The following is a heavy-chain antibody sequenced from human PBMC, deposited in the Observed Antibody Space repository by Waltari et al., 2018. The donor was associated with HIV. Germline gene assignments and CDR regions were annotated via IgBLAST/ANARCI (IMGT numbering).Heavy chain of an antibody. CDR3: ARDQRSMASFDY. CDR1: GFTFSNYW. D-gene: IGHD3-10*01. Sequence: EVQLVESGGGLVQPGGSLRLSCAASGFTFSNYWMTWVRQTPGKGLEWVANIKQDGSERNYVESVKGRFTISRDNAKNSLYLQMNSLTAEDTAVYYCARDQRSMASFDYWGQGTLVTVSS. J-gene: IGHJ4*02. CDR2: IKQDGSER. V-gene: IGHV3-7*01.